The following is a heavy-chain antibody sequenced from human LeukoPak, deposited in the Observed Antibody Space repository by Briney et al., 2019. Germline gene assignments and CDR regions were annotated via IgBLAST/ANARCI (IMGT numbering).Heavy chain of an antibody. CDR3: ARGDPGWFDP. Sequence: GESLKISCKGSGYSFTSYWTSWVRQMPGKGLEWMGRIDPSDSYTNYSPSFQGHVTISADKSISTAYLQWSSLKASDTAMYYCARGDPGWFDPWGQGTLVTVSS. J-gene: IGHJ5*02. V-gene: IGHV5-10-1*01. D-gene: IGHD2-21*02. CDR1: GYSFTSYW. CDR2: IDPSDSYT.